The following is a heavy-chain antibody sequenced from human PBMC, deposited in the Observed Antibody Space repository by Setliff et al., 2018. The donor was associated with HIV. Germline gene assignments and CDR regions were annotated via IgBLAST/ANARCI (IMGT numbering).Heavy chain of an antibody. CDR2: IFYFGSV. CDR3: VRELLGSGGTVPEVNFFDS. D-gene: IGHD1-26*01. J-gene: IGHJ5*01. V-gene: IGHV4-39*07. CDR1: GGSFNTKRTK. Sequence: SETLSLTCSRRVSGGSFNTKRTKWGWIRQSPGKGLEWIGSIFYFGSVTYNPSLKSRPLISIDMSKTQFSLNLRSVTAADTAVYYCVRELLGSGGTVPEVNFFDSWGQGTLVTVSS.